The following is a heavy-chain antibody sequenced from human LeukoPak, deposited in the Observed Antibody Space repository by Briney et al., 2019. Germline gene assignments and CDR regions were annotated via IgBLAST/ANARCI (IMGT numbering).Heavy chain of an antibody. CDR3: AMSYYDFWSGSYYFDY. D-gene: IGHD3-3*01. J-gene: IGHJ4*02. Sequence: SETLSLTCTVSGGSISSGGYYWSWIRQPPGKGLEWIGYIYYSGSTNYNPSLKSRVTISVDTSKNQFSLKLSSVTAADTAVYYCAMSYYDFWSGSYYFDYWGQGTLVTVSS. CDR2: IYYSGST. V-gene: IGHV4-61*08. CDR1: GGSISSGGYY.